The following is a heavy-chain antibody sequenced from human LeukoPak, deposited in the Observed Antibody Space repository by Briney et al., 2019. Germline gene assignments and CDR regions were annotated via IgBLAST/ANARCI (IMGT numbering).Heavy chain of an antibody. J-gene: IGHJ4*02. D-gene: IGHD5-18*01. CDR2: IIPILGIA. Sequence: SVKVSCKASGYTFTSYGISWVRQAPGQGLEWMGRIIPILGIANYAQKFQGRVTITADKSTSTAYMELSSLRSEDTAVYYCARDLEGYSYGTLLGYWGQGTLVTVSS. CDR3: ARDLEGYSYGTLLGY. V-gene: IGHV1-69*04. CDR1: GYTFTSYG.